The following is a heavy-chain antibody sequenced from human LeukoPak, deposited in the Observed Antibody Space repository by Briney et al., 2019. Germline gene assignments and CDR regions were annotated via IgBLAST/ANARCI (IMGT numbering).Heavy chain of an antibody. CDR1: GGTFSSYA. D-gene: IGHD1-26*01. Sequence: ASVKVSCKASGGTFSSYAISWVRQAPGQGLEWMGGIIPIFGTANYAQKFQGRVTITADESTSTAYMELSSLRSEDTAVYYCARERGIVGATKLGYYYYGMDVWGQGTTATVSS. CDR2: IIPIFGTA. J-gene: IGHJ6*02. CDR3: ARERGIVGATKLGYYYYGMDV. V-gene: IGHV1-69*13.